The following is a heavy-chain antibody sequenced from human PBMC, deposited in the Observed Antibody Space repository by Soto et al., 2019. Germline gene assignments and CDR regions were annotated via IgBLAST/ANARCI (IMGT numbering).Heavy chain of an antibody. CDR1: GFSFNSYG. Sequence: QVQVVESGGGVVQPGRSLRLSCAASGFSFNSYGMHWVRQAPGKGLEWVAIISYDGRNKYYADSVKGRFTISRDSPKNTLYLHMNSLRAEDTAVYYCAKGGSSSARYFDAWGQGALVTVSP. J-gene: IGHJ5*02. CDR2: ISYDGRNK. D-gene: IGHD6-6*01. CDR3: AKGGSSSARYFDA. V-gene: IGHV3-30*18.